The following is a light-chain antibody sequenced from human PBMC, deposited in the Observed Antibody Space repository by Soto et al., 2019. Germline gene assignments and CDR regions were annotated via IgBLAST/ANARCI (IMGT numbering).Light chain of an antibody. CDR3: QQYNSYFPWT. Sequence: EIVLTQSPGTLSLSPGERATLSCKASQTINSNYLAWYQQKPGQAPRLLIWHAYNRATGIPDRFSGSGSGTEFTLTISSLQPDDFATYYCQQYNSYFPWTCGQGTKVDIK. V-gene: IGKV3-20*01. CDR2: HAY. CDR1: QTINSNY. J-gene: IGKJ1*01.